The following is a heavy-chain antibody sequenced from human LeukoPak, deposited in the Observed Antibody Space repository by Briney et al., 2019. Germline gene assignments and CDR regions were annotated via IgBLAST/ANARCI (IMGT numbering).Heavy chain of an antibody. V-gene: IGHV3-49*04. D-gene: IGHD6-19*01. CDR3: TSIRYSSGWCLDY. J-gene: IGHJ4*02. CDR2: IRSKAYGGTA. CDR1: GFTFSGYW. Sequence: PGGSLRLSCAASGFTFSGYWMHWVRQSPGKGLEWLGFIRSKAYGGTAEYAASVKGRFTISKDDSKSIAYLQVNSLKTEDTAMYYCTSIRYSSGWCLDYWGQGTLVTVSS.